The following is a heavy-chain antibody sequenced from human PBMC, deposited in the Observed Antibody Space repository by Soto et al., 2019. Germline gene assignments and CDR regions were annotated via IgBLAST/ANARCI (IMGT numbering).Heavy chain of an antibody. CDR3: TTDRGYYDFWSGYYNDY. CDR1: GFTFSNAW. V-gene: IGHV3-15*01. J-gene: IGHJ4*02. Sequence: GGSLRLSCAASGFTFSNAWMSWVRQAPGKGLEWVGRIKSKTDGGTTDYAAPVKGRFTISRDDSKNTLYLQMNSLKTEDTAVYYCTTDRGYYDFWSGYYNDYWGQGTLVTVSS. D-gene: IGHD3-3*01. CDR2: IKSKTDGGTT.